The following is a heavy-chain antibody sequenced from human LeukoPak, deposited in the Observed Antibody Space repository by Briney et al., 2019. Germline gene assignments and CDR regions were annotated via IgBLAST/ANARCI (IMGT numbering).Heavy chain of an antibody. CDR1: GGSISSGSYY. J-gene: IGHJ4*02. CDR2: IYYSGST. D-gene: IGHD5-18*01. CDR3: AGTAREVF. Sequence: SQTLSLTCTVSGGSISSGSYYWSWIRQPAGKGLEWIGYIYYSGSTNYNPSLKSRVTISVDTSKNQFSLKLSSVTAADTAVYYCAGTAREVFWGQGTLVTVSS. V-gene: IGHV4-61*10.